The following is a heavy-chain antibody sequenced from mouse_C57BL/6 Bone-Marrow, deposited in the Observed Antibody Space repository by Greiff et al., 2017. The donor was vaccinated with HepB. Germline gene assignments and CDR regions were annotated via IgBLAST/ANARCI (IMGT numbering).Heavy chain of an antibody. Sequence: QVQLQQSGAELVRPGASVTLSCKASGYTFTDYEMHWVKQTPVHGLEWIGAIDPETGGTAYNQKFKGKAILTADKSSSTAYMELRSLTSEDSAVYYCTRSLLLWYAMDYWGQGTSVTVSS. CDR3: TRSLLLWYAMDY. CDR1: GYTFTDYE. V-gene: IGHV1-15*01. CDR2: IDPETGGT. D-gene: IGHD2-1*01. J-gene: IGHJ4*01.